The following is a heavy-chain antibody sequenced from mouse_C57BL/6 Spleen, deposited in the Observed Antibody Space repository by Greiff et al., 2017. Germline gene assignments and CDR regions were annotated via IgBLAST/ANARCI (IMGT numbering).Heavy chain of an antibody. CDR2: ISYDGSN. J-gene: IGHJ3*01. D-gene: IGHD2-3*01. CDR1: GYSITSGYY. Sequence: EVQLVESGPGLVKPSQSLSLTCSVTGYSITSGYYWNWIRQFPGNKLEWMGYISYDGSNNYNPSLKNRISITRDTSKNQFFLKLNSVTTEDTATYYCAREGWLLLFAYWGQGTLVTVSA. CDR3: AREGWLLLFAY. V-gene: IGHV3-6*01.